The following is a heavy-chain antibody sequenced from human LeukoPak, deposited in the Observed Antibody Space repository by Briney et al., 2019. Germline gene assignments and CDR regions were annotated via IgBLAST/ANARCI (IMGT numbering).Heavy chain of an antibody. J-gene: IGHJ4*02. Sequence: GGSLRLSCAASGLSFSTYAMSWVRKAPRKGLETGSAISGRGGSTYYEDSVKGRFTISRDNSKNTLYLQMTSLRAEDSAVYYCAKDAVSGYNYGYSYFYYWVQGTLVTVSS. CDR2: ISGRGGST. V-gene: IGHV3-23*01. CDR1: GLSFSTYA. CDR3: AKDAVSGYNYGYSYFYY. D-gene: IGHD5-18*01.